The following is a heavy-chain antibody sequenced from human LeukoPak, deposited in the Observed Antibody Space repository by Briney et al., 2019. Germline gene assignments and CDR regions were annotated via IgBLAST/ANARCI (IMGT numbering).Heavy chain of an antibody. CDR2: ISSGSSTI. V-gene: IGHV3-48*01. J-gene: IGHJ3*02. D-gene: IGHD3-10*01. CDR1: GFTFSSYS. CDR3: VREGFNDAFDI. Sequence: GGSLRLSCAASGFTFSSYSMNWVRQAPGKGLEWVSYISSGSSTIYYADSVKGRFTISRDNAKNSLYLQTNSLRAEDTAVYYCVREGFNDAFDIWGQGTMVTVSS.